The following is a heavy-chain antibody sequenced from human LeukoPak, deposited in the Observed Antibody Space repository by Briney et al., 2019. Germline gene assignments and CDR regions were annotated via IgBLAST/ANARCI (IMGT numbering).Heavy chain of an antibody. CDR1: GYTFTSYD. CDR2: MNPNSGNA. V-gene: IGHV1-8*03. J-gene: IGHJ6*02. D-gene: IGHD1-14*01. CDR3: ARVYKEIYYYYGMDV. Sequence: GASVKVSCKASGYTFTSYDINWVRQATGQGLEWMGWMNPNSGNAGYAQKFQGRVTITRNTSISTAYMELSSLRSDDTAVYYCARVYKEIYYYYGMDVWGQGTTVTVSS.